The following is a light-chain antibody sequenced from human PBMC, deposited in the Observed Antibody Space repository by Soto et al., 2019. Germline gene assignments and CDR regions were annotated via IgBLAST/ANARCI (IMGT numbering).Light chain of an antibody. CDR2: GAS. J-gene: IGKJ4*01. V-gene: IGKV3-15*01. CDR3: QQYSNWPLLS. CDR1: QSVGSN. Sequence: EVVLTQSPATLSVSPGAGATLSCRASQSVGSNLAWYQQKPGQTPRVLIYGASTRAIGIPARFSGSGFGTEFTLTISSLQSADFVVYYCQQYSNWPLLSFGGGTKVDIK.